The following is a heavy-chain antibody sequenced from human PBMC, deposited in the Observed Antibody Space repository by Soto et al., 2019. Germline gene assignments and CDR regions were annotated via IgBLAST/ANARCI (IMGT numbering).Heavy chain of an antibody. J-gene: IGHJ1*01. CDR3: ARGTYYYDSSGYVFAEYFQH. D-gene: IGHD3-22*01. V-gene: IGHV6-1*01. Sequence: SQTLSLTCAISGDSVSSNSAAWNWIRQSPSRGLEWLGRTYYRSKWYNDHAVSVKSRITINPDTSKNQFSLQLNSVTPEDTAVYYCARGTYYYDSSGYVFAEYFQHWGQGALVTVSS. CDR1: GDSVSSNSAA. CDR2: TYYRSKWYN.